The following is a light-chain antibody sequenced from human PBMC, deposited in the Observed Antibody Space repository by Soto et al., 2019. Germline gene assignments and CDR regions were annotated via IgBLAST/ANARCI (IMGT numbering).Light chain of an antibody. Sequence: DIQMTQSPSSLSASVGDRVPITCRASQSISRYLNWYQQKPGKAPKLLIYAASSLQSGVPSRFSASGSETDLTLTISCLKAEDFATYDCKQSHSTIQATFGQGTRLEI. CDR3: KQSHSTIQAT. V-gene: IGKV1-39*01. J-gene: IGKJ5*01. CDR2: AAS. CDR1: QSISRY.